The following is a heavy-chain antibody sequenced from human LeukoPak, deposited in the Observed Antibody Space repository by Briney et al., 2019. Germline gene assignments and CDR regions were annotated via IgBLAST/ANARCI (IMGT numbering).Heavy chain of an antibody. D-gene: IGHD6-6*01. CDR3: ARASSSSGYYFDY. V-gene: IGHV3-21*01. Sequence: PGGSLRLXCAASGFTFSSYSMNWDRPAPGKGLEWVSSISSSSSYIYYADSVKGRFTISRDNAKNSLYLQMNSLRAEDTAVYYCARASSSSGYYFDYWGQGTLVTVSS. J-gene: IGHJ4*02. CDR1: GFTFSSYS. CDR2: ISSSSSYI.